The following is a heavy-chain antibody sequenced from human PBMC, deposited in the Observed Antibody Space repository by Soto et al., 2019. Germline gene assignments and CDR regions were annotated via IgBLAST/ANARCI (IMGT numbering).Heavy chain of an antibody. V-gene: IGHV4-4*02. CDR1: GGSISSSNW. D-gene: IGHD5-12*01. CDR3: ARTKWLRLVDY. Sequence: QVQLQESGPGLVKPSGTLSLTCAVSGGSISSSNWWSWVRQPPGKGLEWIGEIYHSGSTNYNPSLRRRVTISVDKPKSQFSLKLSSVTAADTAVYYCARTKWLRLVDYWGQGTLVTVSS. CDR2: IYHSGST. J-gene: IGHJ4*02.